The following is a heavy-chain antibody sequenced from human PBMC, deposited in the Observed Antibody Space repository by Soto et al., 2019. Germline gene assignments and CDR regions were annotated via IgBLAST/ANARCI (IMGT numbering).Heavy chain of an antibody. V-gene: IGHV4-30-4*01. J-gene: IGHJ4*02. CDR3: ARDEGSYLAFDY. Sequence: SETLSLTCTVSGGSISSGDYYWSWIRQPPGKGLEWIGYIYYSGSTYYNPSLKSRVTISVDTSKNQFSLKLSSVTAADTAVYYCARDEGSYLAFDYWGQGTPVTVSS. CDR1: GGSISSGDYY. D-gene: IGHD1-26*01. CDR2: IYYSGST.